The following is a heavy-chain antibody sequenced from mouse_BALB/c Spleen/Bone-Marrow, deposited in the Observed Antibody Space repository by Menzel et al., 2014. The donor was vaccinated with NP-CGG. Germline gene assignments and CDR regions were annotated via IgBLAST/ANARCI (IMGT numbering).Heavy chain of an antibody. V-gene: IGHV4-1*02. Sequence: EVMLVESGGGLVQPGGSLKLSCAASGFDFSRYWMSWVRQVPGKGLEWIGEINPDSNTINYTPSLKDKFIISRDNAKNTLYLQMSKVRSEDTALYYCARLNYYGNLFVWGAGTTVTGSS. CDR3: ARLNYYGNLFV. CDR1: GFDFSRYW. J-gene: IGHJ1*01. D-gene: IGHD1-1*01. CDR2: INPDSNTI.